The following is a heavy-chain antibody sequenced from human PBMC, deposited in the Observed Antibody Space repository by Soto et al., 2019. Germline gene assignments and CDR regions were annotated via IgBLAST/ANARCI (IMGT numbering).Heavy chain of an antibody. J-gene: IGHJ6*02. CDR3: ARTRSFTLGFYYDGMDV. D-gene: IGHD6-6*01. Sequence: LGESLKISCQGSGYSFASYWIGWVRQMPGKDLEWMGIIYPGDSDTRYSPSFQGQVTISADKSLRIAYLQWTSLKASDTALYYCARTRSFTLGFYYDGMDVWGQGTTVTVSS. CDR2: IYPGDSDT. V-gene: IGHV5-51*01. CDR1: GYSFASYW.